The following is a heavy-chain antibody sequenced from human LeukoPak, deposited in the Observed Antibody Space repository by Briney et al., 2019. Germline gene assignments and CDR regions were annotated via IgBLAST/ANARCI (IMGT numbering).Heavy chain of an antibody. V-gene: IGHV1-24*01. CDR1: GYTLTELS. D-gene: IGHD5-18*01. CDR2: FDPEDGET. CDR3: ATDRPPRGYSYGYYGS. J-gene: IGHJ5*02. Sequence: ASVKASCKVSGYTLTELSMHWVRQAPGKGLEWMGGFDPEDGETIYAQKFQGRVTMTEDTSTDTAYMELSSLRSEDTAVYYCATDRPPRGYSYGYYGSWGQGTLVTVSS.